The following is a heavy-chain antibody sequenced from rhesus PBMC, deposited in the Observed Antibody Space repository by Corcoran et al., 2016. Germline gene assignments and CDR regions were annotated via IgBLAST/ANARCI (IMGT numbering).Heavy chain of an antibody. Sequence: QVQLQESGPGLVKPSETLSLTCAVSGGSIRGYYYWSWIRQPPGKVLEWIGRIYGSGGSNYLNPSRKSRVTLSVETSKNQRSLKRSSVTAADTAVYYCTRDRGSSYVFDYWGQGVLVTVSS. D-gene: IGHD6-43*01. CDR2: IYGSGGSN. J-gene: IGHJ4*01. V-gene: IGHV4S14*01. CDR1: GGSIRGYYY. CDR3: TRDRGSSYVFDY.